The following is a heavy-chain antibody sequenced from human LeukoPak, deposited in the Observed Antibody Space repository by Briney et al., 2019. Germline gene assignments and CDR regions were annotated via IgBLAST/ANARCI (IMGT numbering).Heavy chain of an antibody. J-gene: IGHJ4*02. CDR2: IYYSGST. V-gene: IGHV4-59*01. CDR3: ARWDILTGLDY. D-gene: IGHD3-9*01. CDR1: GGSISSYY. Sequence: PSETLSLTCTVFGGSISSYYWSWIRQPPGKGLEWIGYIYYSGSTNYNPSLKSRVTISVDTSKNQFSLKLSSVTAADTAVYYCARWDILTGLDYWGQGTRVTVSS.